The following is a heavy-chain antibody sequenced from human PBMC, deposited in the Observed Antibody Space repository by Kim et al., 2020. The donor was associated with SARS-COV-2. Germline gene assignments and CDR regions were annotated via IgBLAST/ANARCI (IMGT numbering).Heavy chain of an antibody. D-gene: IGHD3-10*01. CDR3: ARVGLGYYYGSGSYSNAFDI. J-gene: IGHJ3*02. Sequence: SETLSLTCTVSGGSISSYYWSWIRQPPGKGLEWIGYIYYSGSTNYNPSLKSRVTISVDTSKNQFSLKLSSVTAADTAVYYCARVGLGYYYGSGSYSNAFDIWGQGTIVTVSS. CDR2: IYYSGST. CDR1: GGSISSYY. V-gene: IGHV4-59*01.